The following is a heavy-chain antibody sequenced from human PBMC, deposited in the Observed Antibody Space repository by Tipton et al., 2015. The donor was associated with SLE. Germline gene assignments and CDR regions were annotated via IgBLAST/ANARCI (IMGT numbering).Heavy chain of an antibody. CDR3: ARDPLVNYFDY. V-gene: IGHV4-39*07. CDR1: GGSISSSSYY. CDR2: IYYSGST. D-gene: IGHD2-21*01. J-gene: IGHJ4*02. Sequence: TLSLTCTVSGGSISSSSYYWGWIRQPPGKGLEWIGSIYYSGSTYYNPSLKSRVTMSVDTSKNQFSLKLSSVTAADTAVYYCARDPLVNYFDYWGQGTLVTVSS.